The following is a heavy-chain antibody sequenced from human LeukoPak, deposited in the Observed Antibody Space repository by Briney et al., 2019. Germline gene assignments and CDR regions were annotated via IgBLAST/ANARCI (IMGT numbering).Heavy chain of an antibody. CDR3: ARDSGNFHYDMDV. V-gene: IGHV1-46*01. Sequence: GASVKVSCKTSGYSFTSHHVHWVRQAPGQGLEWMGVKFSHDGSTSNTQKFQGRITMTRDTSTSTVYMELSSLRSEDTAVYYCARDSGNFHYDMDVWGQGTTVIVSS. CDR1: GYSFTSHH. CDR2: KFSHDGST. D-gene: IGHD3-10*01. J-gene: IGHJ6*02.